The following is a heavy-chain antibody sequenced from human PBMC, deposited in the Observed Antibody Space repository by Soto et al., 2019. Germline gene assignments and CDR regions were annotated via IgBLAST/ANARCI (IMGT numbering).Heavy chain of an antibody. CDR1: GFTFNNSG. V-gene: IGHV3-30*18. Sequence: QVQLVESGGGVVQPGRSLRLSCRVSGFTFNNSGMHWVRQAPGKGLEWMVVISYDGSDKYYADSVKGRVIISRDNSKNTLNLEMNSLRAEDTAIYYCVKDRVPGAYGNYYGMDVWGQGTTVTVSS. D-gene: IGHD5-12*01. CDR3: VKDRVPGAYGNYYGMDV. CDR2: ISYDGSDK. J-gene: IGHJ6*02.